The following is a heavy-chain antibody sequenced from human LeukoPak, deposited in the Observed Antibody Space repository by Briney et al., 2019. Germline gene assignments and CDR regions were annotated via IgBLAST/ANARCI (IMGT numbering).Heavy chain of an antibody. CDR1: GYTFTSYG. Sequence: ASVKVSCKASGYTFTSYGISWVRQAPGQGLEWMGWISAYNGNTNYAQKLQGRVTMTEDTSTDTAYMELSSLRSEDTAVYYCAGSWPHYYYYMDVWGKGTTVTVSS. D-gene: IGHD6-13*01. V-gene: IGHV1-18*01. CDR3: AGSWPHYYYYMDV. J-gene: IGHJ6*03. CDR2: ISAYNGNT.